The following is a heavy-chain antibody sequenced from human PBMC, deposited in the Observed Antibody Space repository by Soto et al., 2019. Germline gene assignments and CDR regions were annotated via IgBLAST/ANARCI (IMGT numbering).Heavy chain of an antibody. D-gene: IGHD1-1*01. CDR2: LYDVDGS. V-gene: IGHV3-53*01. Sequence: GGSLRLSCAAFGLTISGKKYVAWVRQAPGKGLEWVSGLYDVDGSFYADSVRGRFTTSSDSSKTTVYLRMNDLRPDDTAVYYCATWHEREHAYDVWGQGTTVTVSS. CDR3: ATWHEREHAYDV. J-gene: IGHJ3*01. CDR1: GLTISGKKY.